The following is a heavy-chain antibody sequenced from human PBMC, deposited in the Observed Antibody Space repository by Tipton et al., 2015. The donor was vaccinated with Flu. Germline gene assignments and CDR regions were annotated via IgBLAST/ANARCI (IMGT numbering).Heavy chain of an antibody. J-gene: IGHJ4*02. CDR3: ATDGFWALTQLDY. CDR1: GFTFSQAY. CDR2: IKNTADRATT. V-gene: IGHV3-15*01. Sequence: GSLRLSCVGSGFTFSQAYMSWVRQAPGQGLEWIGRIKNTADRATTEYAAGVKDRFIISRDDSKRTVYLQLNSLKTEDTGIYYCATDGFWALTQLDYWGLGTLVTVSA. D-gene: IGHD2-21*02.